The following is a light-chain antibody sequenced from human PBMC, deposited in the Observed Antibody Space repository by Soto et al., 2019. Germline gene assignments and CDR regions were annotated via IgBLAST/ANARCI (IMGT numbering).Light chain of an antibody. CDR1: QSVSSSY. CDR3: QQYGSS. V-gene: IGKV3-20*01. J-gene: IGKJ5*01. CDR2: GAS. Sequence: IVLTQSPGTLSLSPGERATLSCRASQSVSSSYLAWYQQKPGQAPRLLIYGASSRATGIPHRFSGSGSGTDFTLTISRLEPEDFAVYYCQQYGSSLGQGTRLESK.